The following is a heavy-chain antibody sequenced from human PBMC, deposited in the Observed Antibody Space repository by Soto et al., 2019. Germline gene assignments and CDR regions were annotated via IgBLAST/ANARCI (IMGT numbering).Heavy chain of an antibody. CDR1: GFTFTSYG. CDR2: ISGSGGGT. D-gene: IGHD6-13*01. CDR3: AKDQLPDNMGAAGY. V-gene: IGHV3-23*01. J-gene: IGHJ4*02. Sequence: GGSLRLSCAASGFTFTSYGMSWYRQSPGKGLEWVSDISGSGGGTRYADSVKGRFAISRDNSKSTLFLEMSSLRVEDTAVYYCAKDQLPDNMGAAGYWSQGTLVTVSS.